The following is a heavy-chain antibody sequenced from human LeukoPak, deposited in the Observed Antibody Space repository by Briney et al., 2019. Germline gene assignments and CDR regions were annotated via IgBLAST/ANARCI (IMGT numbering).Heavy chain of an antibody. J-gene: IGHJ4*02. Sequence: PGGSLRLCCVTSGFTFEDHAMHWVRQGPGKGLEWLAGISWKSNNIIYADSVRGRVTISRDNAKNSLFLQMNSLGVEDTALYYCARDFSNGYFRHFDFWGRGTQVTVSS. V-gene: IGHV3-9*01. CDR2: ISWKSNNI. CDR3: ARDFSNGYFRHFDF. CDR1: GFTFEDHA. D-gene: IGHD3-22*01.